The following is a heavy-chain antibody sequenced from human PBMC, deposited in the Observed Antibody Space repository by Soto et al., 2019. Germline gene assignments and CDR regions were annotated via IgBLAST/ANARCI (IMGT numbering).Heavy chain of an antibody. D-gene: IGHD6-13*01. V-gene: IGHV1-18*04. Sequence: ASVKVSCKASGYTFTSYGISWVRQAPGQGLEWMGWISAYNGSTNYAQKLQGRVTMTTDTSTSTAYMELRSLRSDDTAVYYCARKGVSSSWYPFRPNYGMDVWGQGTTVTVSS. CDR2: ISAYNGST. CDR3: ARKGVSSSWYPFRPNYGMDV. CDR1: GYTFTSYG. J-gene: IGHJ6*02.